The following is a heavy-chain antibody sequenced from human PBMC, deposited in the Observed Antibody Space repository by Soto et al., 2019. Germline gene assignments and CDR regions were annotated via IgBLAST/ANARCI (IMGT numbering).Heavy chain of an antibody. CDR1: GYTLTTYA. CDR3: ARGGSSLLDY. Sequence: ASVKVSCKASGYTLTTYAMHWVRQAPGQRLEWMGWINAGQDNTKYSEKFQGRLTLTWDTSASTAYMELSSLRSEDTATYYCARGGSSLLDYWGQGTQVTVSS. V-gene: IGHV1-3*01. J-gene: IGHJ4*02. CDR2: INAGQDNT.